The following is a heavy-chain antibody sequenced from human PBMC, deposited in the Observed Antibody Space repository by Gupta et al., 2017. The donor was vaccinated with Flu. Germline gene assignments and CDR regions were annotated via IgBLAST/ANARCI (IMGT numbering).Heavy chain of an antibody. D-gene: IGHD3-22*01. CDR3: ARAVYDSSGYYSQPGGNY. V-gene: IGHV3-48*03. CDR2: ISSSGSTI. Sequence: ELRDPRDGLLRPGGHLRRLCAAPGQHLSSHASHWVSEEPGKGLEWVSYISSSGSTIYYADSVKGRFTISRDNAKNSLYLQMNSLRAEDTAVYYCARAVYDSSGYYSQPGGNYWGQGTLVTVSS. CDR1: GQHLSSHA. J-gene: IGHJ4*02.